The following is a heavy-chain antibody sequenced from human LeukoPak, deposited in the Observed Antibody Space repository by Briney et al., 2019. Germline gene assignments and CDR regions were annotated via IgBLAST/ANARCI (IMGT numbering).Heavy chain of an antibody. Sequence: PSETLSLTCAVSGGSISSSNWWSWIRQPPGKGLEWIGYIYYSGSTYYNPSLKSRLTISVDTSKNQFSLKLSSVTAADTAVYYCASNSITMVRGVVYDAFDIWGQGTMVTVSS. V-gene: IGHV4-30-4*01. D-gene: IGHD3-10*01. CDR1: GGSISSSNW. J-gene: IGHJ3*02. CDR2: IYYSGST. CDR3: ASNSITMVRGVVYDAFDI.